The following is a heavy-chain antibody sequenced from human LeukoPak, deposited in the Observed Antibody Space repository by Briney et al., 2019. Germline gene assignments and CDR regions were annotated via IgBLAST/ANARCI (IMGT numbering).Heavy chain of an antibody. CDR3: ARDVPIQLWLLEHRGDY. CDR2: ISSSSSTI. V-gene: IGHV3-48*01. D-gene: IGHD5-18*01. J-gene: IGHJ4*02. Sequence: PGGSLRLSCAASGFTFSSYAMSWVRQAPGKGLEWVSYISSSSSTIYYADSVKGRFTISRDNAKNSLYLQMNSLRAEDTAVYYCARDVPIQLWLLEHRGDYWGQGTLVTVSS. CDR1: GFTFSSYA.